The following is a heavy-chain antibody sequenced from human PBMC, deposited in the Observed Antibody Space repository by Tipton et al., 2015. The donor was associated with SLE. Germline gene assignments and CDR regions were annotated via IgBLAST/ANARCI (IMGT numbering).Heavy chain of an antibody. CDR1: GDSVSSSNYY. CDR2: IFYGEST. D-gene: IGHD6-13*01. V-gene: IGHV4-39*07. CDR3: ARDQQLVQGWFDP. J-gene: IGHJ5*02. Sequence: LRLSCTVSGDSVSSSNYYWGWIRQPPGKGLEWIGTIFYGESTYYNPSLKSRVTISIDTSKNHFSLKLTSVTAADTAVYYCARDQQLVQGWFDPWGQGTLVTVSS.